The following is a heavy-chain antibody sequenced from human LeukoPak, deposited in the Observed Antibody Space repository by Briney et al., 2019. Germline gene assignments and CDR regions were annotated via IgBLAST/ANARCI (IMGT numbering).Heavy chain of an antibody. D-gene: IGHD3-16*02. J-gene: IGHJ4*02. CDR3: TKALTDYLGGSYRGYFDS. CDR1: GFTFGDYA. Sequence: GGSLKLSCAASGFTFGDYAMHWVRQAPGKGPEWVSLISGDGGRTKYADSVKGRFTMSRDKSRNSLFLQMKSLRSEDTAFYYCTKALTDYLGGSYRGYFDSWGQGILVTVSS. V-gene: IGHV3-43*02. CDR2: ISGDGGRT.